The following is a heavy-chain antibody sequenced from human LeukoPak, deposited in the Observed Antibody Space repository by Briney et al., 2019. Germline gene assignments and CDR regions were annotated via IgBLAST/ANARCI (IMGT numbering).Heavy chain of an antibody. CDR2: INHNGNVN. J-gene: IGHJ6*02. CDR1: GFTFSSYW. D-gene: IGHD3-16*01. Sequence: GGSLTLSCAASGFTFSSYWMNWARQAPGKGLEWVASINHNGNVNYYVVSVKGRFTISRDNAKNSLYLQMSNLRAEDTAVYFCARGGGLDVWGQGATVTVSS. CDR3: ARGGGLDV. V-gene: IGHV3-7*03.